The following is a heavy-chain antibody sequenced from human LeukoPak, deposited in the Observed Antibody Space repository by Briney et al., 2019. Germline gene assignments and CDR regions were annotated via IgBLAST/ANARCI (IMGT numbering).Heavy chain of an antibody. D-gene: IGHD6-13*01. Sequence: GGSLRLSCAASRFTFSKYAMSWVRQAPGKGLEWVSGVSGDGAGTYYADSVKGRFTISRDNSENTLYLQMNSLRAEDTAVYYCAKTPWYSSGWSTDYWGQGTLVTVSS. V-gene: IGHV3-23*01. CDR2: VSGDGAGT. CDR1: RFTFSKYA. CDR3: AKTPWYSSGWSTDY. J-gene: IGHJ4*02.